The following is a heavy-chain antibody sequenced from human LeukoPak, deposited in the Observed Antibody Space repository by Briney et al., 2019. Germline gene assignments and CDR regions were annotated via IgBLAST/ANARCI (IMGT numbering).Heavy chain of an antibody. D-gene: IGHD2-21*02. CDR3: ARDLSFLACCGGDCYL. V-gene: IGHV1-69*04. CDR1: GGTFSSYA. J-gene: IGHJ5*02. CDR2: IIPILGIA. Sequence: GASVKVSCKASGGTFSSYAISWVRQAPGQGLEWMGRIIPILGIANYAQKFQGRVTITADKSTSTAYMELSSLRSEDTAVYYCARDLSFLACCGGDCYLWGQGTLVTVSS.